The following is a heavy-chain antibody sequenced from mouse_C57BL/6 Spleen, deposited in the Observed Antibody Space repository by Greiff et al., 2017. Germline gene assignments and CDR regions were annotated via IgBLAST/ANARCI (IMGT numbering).Heavy chain of an antibody. Sequence: VQLQQPGAELVRPGSSVKLSCKASGYTFTSYWMDWVKQRPGQGLEWIGNIYPSDSETHYNQKFKDKATLTVDKSSSTAYMQLSSLTSEDSAVYYCARYAHYYGSSSFDYWGQGTTLTVSS. D-gene: IGHD1-1*01. V-gene: IGHV1-61*01. J-gene: IGHJ2*01. CDR2: IYPSDSET. CDR3: ARYAHYYGSSSFDY. CDR1: GYTFTSYW.